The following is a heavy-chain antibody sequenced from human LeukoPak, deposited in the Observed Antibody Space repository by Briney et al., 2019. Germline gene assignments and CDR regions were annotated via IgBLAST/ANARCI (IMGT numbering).Heavy chain of an antibody. V-gene: IGHV1-2*02. Sequence: ASVKVSCKASGYTFTCYYMHWVRQAPGQGLEWMGWINPNSGGTNYAQKFQGRVTMTRDTSISTAYMELSRLRPDDTAVYYCAREYYYDSSGYTRSEPEYFQHWGQGTLVTVSS. CDR1: GYTFTCYY. CDR2: INPNSGGT. CDR3: AREYYYDSSGYTRSEPEYFQH. J-gene: IGHJ1*01. D-gene: IGHD3-22*01.